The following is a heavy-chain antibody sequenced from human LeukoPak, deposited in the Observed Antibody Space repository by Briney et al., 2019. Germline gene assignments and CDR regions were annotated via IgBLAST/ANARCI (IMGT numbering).Heavy chain of an antibody. D-gene: IGHD5-24*01. CDR1: GYTFTSYD. V-gene: IGHV1-8*03. CDR2: MNPNSGNT. CDR3: ARGMGRDGYNWDYYYYYMDV. Sequence: ASVNVSCKASGYTFTSYDINWVRQAPGQGLEWMGWMNPNSGNTGYAQKFQGRVTITRNTSISTAYMELSSLRSEDTAVYYCARGMGRDGYNWDYYYYYMDVWGKGTTVTVSS. J-gene: IGHJ6*03.